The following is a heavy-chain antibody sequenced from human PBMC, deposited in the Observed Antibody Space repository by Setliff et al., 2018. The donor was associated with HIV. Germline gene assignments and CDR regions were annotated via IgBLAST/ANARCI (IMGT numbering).Heavy chain of an antibody. Sequence: PGGSLRLSCAASGFTFSSYTMSWVRQAPGKGLEWVSGIYDSGDRTYYADSVKGRFTISRDNSENTLYLQLNSLRPEDTAVYYCARDKDEDYGSTSFDYWGQGILVTVSS. J-gene: IGHJ4*02. D-gene: IGHD4-17*01. CDR1: GFTFSSYT. CDR2: IYDSGDRT. CDR3: ARDKDEDYGSTSFDY. V-gene: IGHV3-23*01.